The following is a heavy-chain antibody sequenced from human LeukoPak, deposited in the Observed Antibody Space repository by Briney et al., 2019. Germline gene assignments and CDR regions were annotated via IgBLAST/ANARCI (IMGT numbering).Heavy chain of an antibody. CDR1: GFTFSSYS. CDR3: ARVEAAAGFVGGGFRYFDY. D-gene: IGHD6-13*01. V-gene: IGHV3-21*01. Sequence: GGSLRLSCAASGFTFSSYSMNWVRQAPGKGLEWVSSISSSSSYIYYADSVKGRFTISRDNAKNSLYLQMNSLRAEDTAVYYCARVEAAAGFVGGGFRYFDYWGQGTLVTVSS. J-gene: IGHJ4*02. CDR2: ISSSSSYI.